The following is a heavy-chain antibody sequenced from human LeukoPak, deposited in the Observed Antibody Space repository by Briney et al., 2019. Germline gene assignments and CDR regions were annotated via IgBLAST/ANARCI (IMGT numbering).Heavy chain of an antibody. Sequence: SETLSLTCTVSGGSISSYYWSWIRQPPGKGLEWIGYIYYSGSTYYNPSLKSRVTISVDTSKNQFSLKLSSVTAADTAVYYCARGAYCGGDCYSFDYWGQGTLVTVSS. D-gene: IGHD2-21*02. CDR2: IYYSGST. V-gene: IGHV4-59*12. CDR3: ARGAYCGGDCYSFDY. CDR1: GGSISSYY. J-gene: IGHJ4*02.